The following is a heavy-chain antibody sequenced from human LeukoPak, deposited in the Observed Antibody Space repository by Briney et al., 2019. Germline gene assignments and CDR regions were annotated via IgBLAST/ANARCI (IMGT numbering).Heavy chain of an antibody. CDR1: GGSFSGYY. J-gene: IGHJ6*03. Sequence: PSETLSLTCAVYGGSFSGYYWSWIRQPPGKGLEWIGEINHSGSTNYNPSLKSRVTISVDTSKNQFSLKLSSVTAADTAVYYCARAPTIPAATTNPIHQYHRYYYYYYMDVWGKGTTVTVSS. D-gene: IGHD2-2*01. V-gene: IGHV4-34*01. CDR3: ARAPTIPAATTNPIHQYHRYYYYYYMDV. CDR2: INHSGST.